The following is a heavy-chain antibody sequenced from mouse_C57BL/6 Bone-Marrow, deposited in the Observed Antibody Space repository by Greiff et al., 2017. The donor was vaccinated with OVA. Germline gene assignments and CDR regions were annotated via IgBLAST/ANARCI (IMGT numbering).Heavy chain of an antibody. J-gene: IGHJ1*03. V-gene: IGHV3-6*01. D-gene: IGHD2-2*01. CDR3: AREGYDDWYFDV. Sequence: VQLKQSGPGLVKPSQSLSLTCSVTGYSIPSGYYWNWIRQFPGNKLEWMGYISYDGSNNYNPSLKNRISITRDTTKNQDFLKLNSVTTEDTATYYCAREGYDDWYFDVWGTGTTVTVSS. CDR2: ISYDGSN. CDR1: GYSIPSGYY.